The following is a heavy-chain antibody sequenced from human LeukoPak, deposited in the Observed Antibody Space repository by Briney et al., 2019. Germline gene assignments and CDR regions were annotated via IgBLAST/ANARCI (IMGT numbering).Heavy chain of an antibody. D-gene: IGHD2-21*02. CDR1: GFTFSSYR. V-gene: IGHV3-7*03. CDR2: IKQDGSEK. J-gene: IGHJ4*02. Sequence: GGSLRLSCAASGFTFSSYRMSWVRQAPGKGLEWVANIKQDGSEKYYVDSVKGRFTISRDNAKNSLYLQMNSLRAEDTAVYYCARDATLLYCGGDCYYLDYWGQGTLVTVSS. CDR3: ARDATLLYCGGDCYYLDY.